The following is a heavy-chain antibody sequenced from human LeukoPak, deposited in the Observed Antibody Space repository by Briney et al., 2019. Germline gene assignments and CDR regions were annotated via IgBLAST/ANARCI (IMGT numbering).Heavy chain of an antibody. J-gene: IGHJ4*02. CDR1: GFTFSRYW. Sequence: GGSLRLSCAASGFTFSRYWMHWVRQAPGKGPVWVSRIDSDGSGIAYADSVKGRFTISRDNAKNSLYLQMNSLRAEDTAVYYCARDRSGYLSFDYWGQGTLVTVSS. D-gene: IGHD5-12*01. CDR2: IDSDGSGI. V-gene: IGHV3-74*01. CDR3: ARDRSGYLSFDY.